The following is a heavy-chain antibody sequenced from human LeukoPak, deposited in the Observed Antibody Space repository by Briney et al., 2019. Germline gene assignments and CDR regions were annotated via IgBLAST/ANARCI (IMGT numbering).Heavy chain of an antibody. CDR2: INPNSGGT. J-gene: IGHJ4*02. D-gene: IGHD4-17*01. Sequence: ASAKVSCKASGYTFTGYYMHWVRQAPGQGLEWMGWINPNSGGTNYAQKFQGRVTMTRDTSISTAYMELSRLRSDDTAVYYCARDRHDYGDYVDYWGQGTLVTVSS. V-gene: IGHV1-2*02. CDR1: GYTFTGYY. CDR3: ARDRHDYGDYVDY.